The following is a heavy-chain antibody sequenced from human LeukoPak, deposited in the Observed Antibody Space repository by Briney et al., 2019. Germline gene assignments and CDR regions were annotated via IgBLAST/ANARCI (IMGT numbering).Heavy chain of an antibody. J-gene: IGHJ4*02. CDR3: ARGVALHSDGWTPPVY. D-gene: IGHD6-19*01. V-gene: IGHV3-66*01. CDR2: IYSGGST. Sequence: GGSLRLSCAASGFSVSSNYMSWVRQAPGKGLEWVSVIYSGGSTYYADSVKGRFTISRDNSKNTLYLQMNSLRAEDTGVYYCARGVALHSDGWTPPVYWGQGTLVTVSS. CDR1: GFSVSSNY.